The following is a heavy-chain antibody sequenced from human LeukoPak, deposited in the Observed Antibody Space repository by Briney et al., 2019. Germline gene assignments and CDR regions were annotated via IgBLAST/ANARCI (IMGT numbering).Heavy chain of an antibody. CDR3: ARLPRYSSSQVYYYGMDV. CDR2: IYPGDSDT. J-gene: IGHJ6*04. D-gene: IGHD6-13*01. V-gene: IGHV5-51*01. Sequence: GESLKISCKGSGYSFTSYWIGWVRQMPGKGLEWMGIIYPGDSDTRYSPSFQGQVTISADKSISTAHLQWSSLKASDTAMYYCARLPRYSSSQVYYYGMDVWGKGTTVTVSS. CDR1: GYSFTSYW.